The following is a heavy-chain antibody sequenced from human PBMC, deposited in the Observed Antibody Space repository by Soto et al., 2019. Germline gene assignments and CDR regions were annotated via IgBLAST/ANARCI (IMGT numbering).Heavy chain of an antibody. J-gene: IGHJ4*02. V-gene: IGHV4-34*01. Sequence: QVQLQQWGAGLLKPSETLSLTCAVYGGSFSGYYWSWIRQPPGKGLEWIGEINHSGSTNYNPSLKSRVTISVDTSKNQFSLKLSSVTAADTAVYYCARPDSVINDFWSGYYPRNYFDYWGQGTLVTVSS. CDR1: GGSFSGYY. D-gene: IGHD3-3*01. CDR2: INHSGST. CDR3: ARPDSVINDFWSGYYPRNYFDY.